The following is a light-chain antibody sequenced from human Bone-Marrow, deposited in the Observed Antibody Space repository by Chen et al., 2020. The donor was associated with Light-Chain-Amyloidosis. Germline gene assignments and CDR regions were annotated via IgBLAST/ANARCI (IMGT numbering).Light chain of an antibody. CDR3: QQYGTSPLT. Sequence: EIVLTQSPGTLSLSPGEGANLSCRASQTISSNYLTWYQQKFGQAPRLLIYGSSSRATGIPDRFTGSGSVTDFTLTINRLEPEDFAMYYCQQYGTSPLTFGGGTKVEI. CDR2: GSS. V-gene: IGKV3-20*01. CDR1: QTISSNY. J-gene: IGKJ4*01.